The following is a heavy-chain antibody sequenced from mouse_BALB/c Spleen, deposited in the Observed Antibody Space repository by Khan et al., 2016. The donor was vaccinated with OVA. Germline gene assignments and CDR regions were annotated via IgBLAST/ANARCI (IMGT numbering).Heavy chain of an antibody. D-gene: IGHD1-1*01. CDR2: TNPTNGRT. Sequence: QVQLKQSGAELMKAGASVKMSCKASGYTFTSYWMHWVKQRLGQGLEWFAETNPTNGRTYYNEKLKSKATLTVDKSSSTAYMLLSGPTFEDSAVYYCARIKKIVATYFDYWGQGTTLTVSS. V-gene: IGHV1S81*02. CDR3: ARIKKIVATYFDY. J-gene: IGHJ2*01. CDR1: GYTFTSYW.